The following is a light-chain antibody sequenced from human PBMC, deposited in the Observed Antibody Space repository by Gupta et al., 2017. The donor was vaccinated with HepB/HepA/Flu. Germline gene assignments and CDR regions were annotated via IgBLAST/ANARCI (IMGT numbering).Light chain of an antibody. V-gene: IGKV4-1*01. Sequence: DIVMTQSPDSLAVSLGERATIDCKSSQNLLYSSNNKNYLAWYQQKPGQPPRLLIYWASTRESGVPDRFSGSGSGTDFTLTISSLQAEDVAVYYCQQDYSSLWPFGRGTKVEIK. J-gene: IGKJ1*01. CDR3: QQDYSSLWP. CDR2: WAS. CDR1: QNLLYSSNNKNY.